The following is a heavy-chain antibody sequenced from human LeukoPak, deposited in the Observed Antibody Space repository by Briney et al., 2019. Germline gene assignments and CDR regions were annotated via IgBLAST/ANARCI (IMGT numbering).Heavy chain of an antibody. CDR2: INPNSGGT. Sequence: ASVKVSCKASVYTFTGYYTHWVRQAPGQGLEWMGWINPNSGGTNYAQKFQGRVTMTRDTSISTAYMELSRLRSDDTAVYYCARGAATYYYYYYMDVWGKGTTVTVSS. J-gene: IGHJ6*03. D-gene: IGHD6-25*01. CDR3: ARGAATYYYYYYMDV. CDR1: VYTFTGYY. V-gene: IGHV1-2*02.